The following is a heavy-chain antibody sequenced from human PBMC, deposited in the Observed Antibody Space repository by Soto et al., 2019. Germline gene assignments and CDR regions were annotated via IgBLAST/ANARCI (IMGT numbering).Heavy chain of an antibody. J-gene: IGHJ6*01. V-gene: IGHV1-69*06. CDR3: ARGHYVSSGSVATSYYYYGMDV. CDR2: IIPVFGTT. D-gene: IGHD3-10*01. CDR1: GGTFSSDG. Sequence: QIQLVHSGAEVRKPGSSVKVSCKASGGTFSSDGISWVRQAPRQGLEWMGGIIPVFGTTRYAQNFQGRVTITADTSASTVDMELNSLTSEDTATYYCARGHYVSSGSVATSYYYYGMDVWGQGTTVTVSS.